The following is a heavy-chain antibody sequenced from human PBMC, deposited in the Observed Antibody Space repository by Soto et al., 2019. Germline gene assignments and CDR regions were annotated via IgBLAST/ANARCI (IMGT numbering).Heavy chain of an antibody. J-gene: IGHJ4*02. Sequence: QVQLQESGPGLVKPSETLSLTCAVSGDSISSYYCMWIRQPPGKGLESIGYLYYGGSANYNPSLKTRVTLSVYTSTNQCPLTLSSMPAAATAVYYCALRSMAVVPEYWGQGTLVTVSS. D-gene: IGHD3-22*01. CDR1: GDSISSYY. V-gene: IGHV4-59*01. CDR3: ALRSMAVVPEY. CDR2: LYYGGSA.